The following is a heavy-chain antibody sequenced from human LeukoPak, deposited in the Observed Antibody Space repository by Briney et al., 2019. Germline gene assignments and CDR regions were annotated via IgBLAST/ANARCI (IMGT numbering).Heavy chain of an antibody. CDR2: INDDGSTI. CDR3: ANWFEIYY. J-gene: IGHJ4*02. CDR1: GFTFSDSW. D-gene: IGHD3-10*01. Sequence: TGGSLRLSCAASGFTFSDSWMHWVRQVPGKGLVWVSRINDDGSTINYADSVKGRFTISRDSAKNTVYLQMNSLRAEDSAVYYCANWFEIYYWGQGTLVTVAS. V-gene: IGHV3-74*01.